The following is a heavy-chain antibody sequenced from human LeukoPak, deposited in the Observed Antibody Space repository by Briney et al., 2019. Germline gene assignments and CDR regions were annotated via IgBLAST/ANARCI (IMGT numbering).Heavy chain of an antibody. CDR1: GFTFSSYA. J-gene: IGHJ4*02. CDR3: AKGGPGLQLWFYFDY. D-gene: IGHD5-18*01. V-gene: IGHV3-30-3*01. CDR2: ISYDGSNK. Sequence: RGSLRLSCAASGFTFSSYAMHWVRQAPGKGLEWVAVISYDGSNKYYADSVKGRFTISRDNSKNTLYLQMNSMTAEDTAVYYCAKGGPGLQLWFYFDYWGQGTLLTVSS.